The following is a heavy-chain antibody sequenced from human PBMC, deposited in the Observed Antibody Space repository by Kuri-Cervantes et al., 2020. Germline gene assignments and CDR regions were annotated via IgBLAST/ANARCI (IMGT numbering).Heavy chain of an antibody. CDR1: GFTFSTYA. CDR3: ARDYRSRLVSNWFDP. J-gene: IGHJ5*01. V-gene: IGHV3-7*01. D-gene: IGHD3-16*02. CDR2: IKQDGSEK. Sequence: ETLSLTCAASGFTFSTYAMHWVRQAPGKGLEWVANIKQDGSEKYYVDSVKGRFTISRDNAKNSVYLQMNSLRAEDTAVYYCARDYRSRLVSNWFDPWGQGTLVTVSS.